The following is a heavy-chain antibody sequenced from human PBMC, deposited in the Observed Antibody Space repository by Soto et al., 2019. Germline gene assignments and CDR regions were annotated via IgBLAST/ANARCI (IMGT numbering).Heavy chain of an antibody. CDR1: GYIFTTYW. Sequence: EVQLVQSGAEVKKPGESLKISCKGSGYIFTTYWIGWLRQMPGKGLEWMGIIYPGDSDTRYSPSFQGQVTISADKSISTAYLQWSSLKASDNAMYYCARVKSVVVPAAIDYWGQGTLVTVSS. J-gene: IGHJ4*02. V-gene: IGHV5-51*01. D-gene: IGHD2-2*01. CDR3: ARVKSVVVPAAIDY. CDR2: IYPGDSDT.